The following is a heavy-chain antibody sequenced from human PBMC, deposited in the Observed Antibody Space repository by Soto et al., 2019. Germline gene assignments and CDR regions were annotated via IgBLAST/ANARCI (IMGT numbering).Heavy chain of an antibody. D-gene: IGHD3-16*02. V-gene: IGHV4-39*01. CDR1: GGSISSSSYY. Sequence: SETLSLTCTVSGGSISSSSYYWGWIRQPPGKRLEWIGRIYYSGSTYYNLSLKSRVTISVDTSKNQFSLKLSSVTAADTAVYYCARHDYDYVWGSYRYRYWFDPWGQGTLVTVSS. CDR3: ARHDYDYVWGSYRYRYWFDP. J-gene: IGHJ5*02. CDR2: IYYSGST.